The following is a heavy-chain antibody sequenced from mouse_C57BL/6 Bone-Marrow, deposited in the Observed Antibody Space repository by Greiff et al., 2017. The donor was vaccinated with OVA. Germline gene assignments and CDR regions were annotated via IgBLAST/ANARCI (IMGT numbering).Heavy chain of an antibody. V-gene: IGHV1-15*01. CDR1: GYTFTDYE. Sequence: QVQLQQSGAELVRPGASVTLSCKASGYTFTDYEMHWVKQTPVHGLEWIGAIDPETGGTAYNQKFKGKAILTADKSSSTAYMELRSLTSEDSAVYYCTRLDDYDLWFAYWGQGTLVTVSA. J-gene: IGHJ3*01. CDR2: IDPETGGT. CDR3: TRLDDYDLWFAY. D-gene: IGHD2-4*01.